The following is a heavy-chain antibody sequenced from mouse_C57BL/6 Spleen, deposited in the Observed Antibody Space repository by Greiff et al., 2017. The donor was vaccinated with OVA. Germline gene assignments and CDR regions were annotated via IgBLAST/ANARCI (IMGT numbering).Heavy chain of an antibody. V-gene: IGHV1-64*01. CDR2: IHPNSGST. CDR3: ARRGVYYDYDEYYFDY. Sequence: QVHVKQPGAELVKPGASVKLSCKASGYTFTSYWMHWVKQRPGQGLEWIGMIHPNSGSTNYNEKFKSKATLTVDKSSSTAYMQLSSLTSEDSAVYYCARRGVYYDYDEYYFDYWGQGTTLTVSS. D-gene: IGHD2-4*01. J-gene: IGHJ2*01. CDR1: GYTFTSYW.